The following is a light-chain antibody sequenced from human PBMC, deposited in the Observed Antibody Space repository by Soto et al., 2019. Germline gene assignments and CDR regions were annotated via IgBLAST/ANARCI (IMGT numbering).Light chain of an antibody. CDR2: KAS. V-gene: IGKV1-5*03. CDR3: QHYNNYPYT. J-gene: IGKJ2*01. Sequence: DIQMTQSPSTLSASVGDRVTITCRASQNIYNWLAWYQQRPGKAPNLLIYKASTLESGVSSRFSGSGSETEFTLTISSLHPDDFATYYCQHYNNYPYTFGQGTKLEIK. CDR1: QNIYNW.